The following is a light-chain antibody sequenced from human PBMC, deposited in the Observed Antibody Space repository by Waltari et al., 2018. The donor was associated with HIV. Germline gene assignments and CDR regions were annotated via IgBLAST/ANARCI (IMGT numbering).Light chain of an antibody. CDR1: QGVGSN. J-gene: IGKJ2*01. Sequence: DIVMQQSPAILSVSPGERVTLSCRASQGVGSNLAWYQQKVGQAPRLLIYGAATRAAEIPVRFSGSGSGTDFTLTIDSLQSEDFATYYCQQYNIRPRGNTFGQGTKLQIK. CDR2: GAA. V-gene: IGKV3-15*01. CDR3: QQYNIRPRGNT.